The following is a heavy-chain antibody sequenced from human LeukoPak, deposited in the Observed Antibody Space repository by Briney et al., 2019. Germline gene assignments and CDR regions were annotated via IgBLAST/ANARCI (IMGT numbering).Heavy chain of an antibody. CDR3: ATEGRYYDSSGFRRFDY. J-gene: IGHJ4*02. Sequence: GGSLRLSCAASGFTFSSYEMNWVRQAPGKGLEWVSYISSSGSTIYYADSVKGRFTISRDNSKNTLYLQMNSLRAEDTAVYYCATEGRYYDSSGFRRFDYWGQGTLVTVSS. CDR2: ISSSGSTI. CDR1: GFTFSSYE. V-gene: IGHV3-48*03. D-gene: IGHD3-22*01.